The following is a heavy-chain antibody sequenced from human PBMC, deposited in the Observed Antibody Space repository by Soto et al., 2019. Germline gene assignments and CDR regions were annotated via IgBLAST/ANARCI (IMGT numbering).Heavy chain of an antibody. CDR2: TSGSGDTT. Sequence: EVQLLESGGGSLQPGGSLSLSCVVSGFTFSNYGMSWVRQAPGKGLEWVSATSGSGDTTYYADSVKGRLTISRDNSKNTLYVQMNSLRADDTAVYYCAKDLGYDGSGIEIWGQGTLVTVSP. J-gene: IGHJ4*02. D-gene: IGHD3-10*01. CDR1: GFTFSNYG. CDR3: AKDLGYDGSGIEI. V-gene: IGHV3-23*01.